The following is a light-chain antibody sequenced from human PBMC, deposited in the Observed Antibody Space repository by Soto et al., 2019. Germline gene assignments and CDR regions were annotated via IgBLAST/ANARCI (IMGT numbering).Light chain of an antibody. CDR1: QSVRNY. J-gene: IGKJ3*01. Sequence: EIVLTQSPATLSLSPGERATLSCRASQSVRNYLAWYQQKPDQSPRLLIYDTSNRATDVPARFSGSGSGTDFTLTISGLEPEDFAVYFCQQRSNWPLTFGPGTNVDIK. CDR3: QQRSNWPLT. V-gene: IGKV3-11*01. CDR2: DTS.